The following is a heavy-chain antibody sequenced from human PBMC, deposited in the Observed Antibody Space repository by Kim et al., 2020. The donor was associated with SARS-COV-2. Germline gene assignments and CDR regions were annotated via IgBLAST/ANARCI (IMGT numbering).Heavy chain of an antibody. CDR1: GFTFSSYA. D-gene: IGHD1-26*01. J-gene: IGHJ4*02. CDR2: ISYDGSNK. CDR3: ARPYSGSYYSHFDY. V-gene: IGHV3-30*04. Sequence: GGSLRLSCAASGFTFSSYAMHWVRQAPGKGLEWVAVISYDGSNKYYADSVKGRFTISRDNSKNTLYLQMNSLRAEDTAVYYCARPYSGSYYSHFDYWGQGTLDTVSS.